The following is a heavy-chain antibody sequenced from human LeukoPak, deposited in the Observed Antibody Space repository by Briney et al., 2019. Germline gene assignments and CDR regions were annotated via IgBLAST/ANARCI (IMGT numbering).Heavy chain of an antibody. V-gene: IGHV5-51*01. CDR1: GYSFTSYW. Sequence: GEPLKISCRGFGYSFTSYWIGWVRQMPGKGLEWMGIIYPGDSDTRYSPSFQGQVTISADKSISTAYLQWSSLKASDTAMYYCARLPRIPIYYFDYWGQGTLVTVSS. D-gene: IGHD2-2*02. J-gene: IGHJ4*02. CDR3: ARLPRIPIYYFDY. CDR2: IYPGDSDT.